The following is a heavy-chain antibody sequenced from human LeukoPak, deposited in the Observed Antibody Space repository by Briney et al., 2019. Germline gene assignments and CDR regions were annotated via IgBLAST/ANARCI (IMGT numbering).Heavy chain of an antibody. CDR1: GFTFSSYS. V-gene: IGHV3-21*01. CDR3: AWTYGSVPFDY. D-gene: IGHD3-10*01. CDR2: ISSSSSFI. Sequence: GGSLRLSCAASGFTFSSYSMNWVRQAPGKGLEWVSSISSSSSFIYYADSVKGRFTISRDNAKNSLYLQMNSLRAEDTAVYYCAWTYGSVPFDYWGQGTLVTVSS. J-gene: IGHJ4*02.